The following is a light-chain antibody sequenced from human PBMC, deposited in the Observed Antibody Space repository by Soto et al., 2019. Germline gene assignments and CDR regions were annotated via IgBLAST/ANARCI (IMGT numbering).Light chain of an antibody. CDR1: QSVSSN. Sequence: EILMTQSPATLSVSPGERATLYCRASQSVSSNLAWYQQKPGQAPRLLIYGASTRATGTPARFSGSGTETEFTLTISSLQSEDFAVYYCQQYSDWPRTFGGGTKVDIK. J-gene: IGKJ4*01. V-gene: IGKV3D-15*01. CDR3: QQYSDWPRT. CDR2: GAS.